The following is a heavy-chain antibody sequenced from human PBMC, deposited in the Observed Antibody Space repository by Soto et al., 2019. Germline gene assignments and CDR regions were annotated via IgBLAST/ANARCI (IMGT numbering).Heavy chain of an antibody. Sequence: EVQLVESGGGLVQPGRSLRLSCAASGFTFSSYWMSWVRQAPGKGLEWVANIKEDGSEKNYVDSVKGRFIISRDNAKNSLYLQMNSLRDEDTAVYYCAGVIVSYFDYWGQGTLVTVSS. CDR1: GFTFSSYW. D-gene: IGHD3-16*02. CDR2: IKEDGSEK. J-gene: IGHJ4*02. CDR3: AGVIVSYFDY. V-gene: IGHV3-7*01.